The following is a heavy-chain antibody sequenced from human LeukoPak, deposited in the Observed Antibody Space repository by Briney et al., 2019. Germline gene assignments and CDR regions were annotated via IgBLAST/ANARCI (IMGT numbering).Heavy chain of an antibody. Sequence: PSETLSLTCTVSGGSISTWYWCWIRQPPGKGLEWLGCFYKSENTNYNPSLKSRVTISVDTSKNQFFLRLNSVTAADTAVYYCTRDGSSRSLATWGQGTLVTVSS. CDR2: FYKSENT. J-gene: IGHJ5*02. CDR3: TRDGSSRSLAT. CDR1: GGSISTWY. V-gene: IGHV4-4*08. D-gene: IGHD6-6*01.